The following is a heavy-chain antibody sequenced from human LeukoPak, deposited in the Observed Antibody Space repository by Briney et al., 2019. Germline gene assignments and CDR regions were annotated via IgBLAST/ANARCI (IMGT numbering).Heavy chain of an antibody. CDR1: GFTFSSYG. CDR2: ISYDGSNK. Sequence: PGRSLRLSCAASGFTFSSYGMHWVRQAPGKGLEWVAVISYDGSNKYYADSVKGRFTISRDNSKNTLYLQMNSLRAEDTAVYYCAKDQHDYGSAFDIWGQGTMVTVSS. CDR3: AKDQHDYGSAFDI. D-gene: IGHD4-17*01. V-gene: IGHV3-30*18. J-gene: IGHJ3*02.